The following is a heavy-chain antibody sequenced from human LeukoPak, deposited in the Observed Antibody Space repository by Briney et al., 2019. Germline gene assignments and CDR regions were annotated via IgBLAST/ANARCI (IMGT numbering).Heavy chain of an antibody. Sequence: GGSLRLSCAASGFTFSSYSMNWVRQAPGKGLEWVSYISSSSSPMYYADSVKGRFTISRDNAKNSLYLQMNSLRAEDTAVYYCARAINWADAFDIWGQGTLVTVSS. V-gene: IGHV3-48*01. D-gene: IGHD1-1*01. CDR3: ARAINWADAFDI. J-gene: IGHJ3*02. CDR1: GFTFSSYS. CDR2: ISSSSSPM.